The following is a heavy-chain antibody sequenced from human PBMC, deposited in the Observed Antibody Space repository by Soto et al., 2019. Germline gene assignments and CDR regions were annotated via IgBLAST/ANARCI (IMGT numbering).Heavy chain of an antibody. J-gene: IGHJ5*02. CDR2: IYHSGST. D-gene: IGHD3-22*01. CDR3: ARDPDAYYYDSSGPNWFDP. CDR1: GGSISSSNW. V-gene: IGHV4-4*02. Sequence: QVQLQESGPGLVKPSGTLSLTCAVSGGSISSSNWWSWVRQPPGKGLEWIGEIYHSGSTNYNPSXXGRVTISVDRXXNXFXXKLSSVTARDTAVYYCARDPDAYYYDSSGPNWFDPWGQGTLVTVSS.